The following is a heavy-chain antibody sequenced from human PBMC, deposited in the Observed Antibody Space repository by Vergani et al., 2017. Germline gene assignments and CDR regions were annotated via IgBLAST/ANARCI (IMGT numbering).Heavy chain of an antibody. D-gene: IGHD1-26*01. CDR2: ISSSSSYT. CDR1: GFTFSDYY. Sequence: VQLVESGGGLVKPGGSLRLSCAASGFTFSDYYMSWVRQAPGKGLEWVSYISSSSSYTNYADSVKGRFTISRDNSKNTLYLQMNILRAEDTAVYYCARDQALPSSSFFDYWGQGTLVTVSS. V-gene: IGHV3-11*06. CDR3: ARDQALPSSSFFDY. J-gene: IGHJ4*02.